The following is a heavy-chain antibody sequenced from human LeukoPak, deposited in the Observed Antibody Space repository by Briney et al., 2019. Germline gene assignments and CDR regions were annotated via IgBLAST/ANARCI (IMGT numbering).Heavy chain of an antibody. CDR1: GFTFSSYG. CDR3: ARPRSRGIAALDY. Sequence: GGSLRLSCAASGFTFSSYGMHWVRQAPGKGLEWVAFIRYDGSNKYYADSVKGRFTISRDNSKNTLYLQMNSLRAEDTAVYYCARPRSRGIAALDYWGQGTLVTVSS. D-gene: IGHD6-13*01. V-gene: IGHV3-30*02. CDR2: IRYDGSNK. J-gene: IGHJ4*02.